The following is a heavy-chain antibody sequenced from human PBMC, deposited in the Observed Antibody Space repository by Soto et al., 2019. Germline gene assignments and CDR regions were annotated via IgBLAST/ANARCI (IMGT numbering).Heavy chain of an antibody. J-gene: IGHJ4*02. CDR1: GGSISSSSYY. V-gene: IGHV4-39*01. Sequence: QLQLQESGPGLVKPSETLSLTCTVSGGSISSSSYYWGWIRQPPGKGLEWIGSIYYSGSTYYNPSLKSRVTISVDTSKNQFSLKLSSVTAADTAVYYCARFDFDSLYYFDYWGQGTLVTVSS. CDR2: IYYSGST. CDR3: ARFDFDSLYYFDY. D-gene: IGHD3-3*01.